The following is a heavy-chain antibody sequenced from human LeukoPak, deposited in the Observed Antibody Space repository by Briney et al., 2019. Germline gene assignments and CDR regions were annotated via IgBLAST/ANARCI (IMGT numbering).Heavy chain of an antibody. Sequence: RSSETLSLTCAVSGASITSYYWTWIRQPPGKGLEWIGYIYHTGNIKYNPSLNSRVTISVDTSKNQFSLKLSSVTAADTAVYYCTTLWSDYVLESDYWGQGTLVTVSS. V-gene: IGHV4-59*12. CDR2: IYHTGNI. J-gene: IGHJ4*02. CDR3: TTLWSDYVLESDY. CDR1: GASITSYY. D-gene: IGHD4-17*01.